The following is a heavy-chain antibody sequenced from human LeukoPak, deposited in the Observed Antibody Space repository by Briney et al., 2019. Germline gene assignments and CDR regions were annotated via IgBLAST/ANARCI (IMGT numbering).Heavy chain of an antibody. CDR2: IYPGDSDT. V-gene: IGHV5-51*01. CDR1: GYSFTSYW. D-gene: IGHD6-6*01. J-gene: IGHJ4*02. Sequence: GESLKISCKGSGYSFTSYWIGWVRQMPGKGLEWMGIIYPGDSDTRYSPSFQGQVTISADKSISTAYLQWSSLKASDTAMYYCARGGSSSWAVVVRPPPLDYWGQGTLVTASS. CDR3: ARGGSSSWAVVVRPPPLDY.